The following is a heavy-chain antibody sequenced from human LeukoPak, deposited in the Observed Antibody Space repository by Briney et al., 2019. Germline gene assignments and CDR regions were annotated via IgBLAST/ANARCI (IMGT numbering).Heavy chain of an antibody. J-gene: IGHJ6*02. CDR3: ARVFYDFWSGYYLYYYGMDV. CDR2: MNPNSGNT. V-gene: IGHV1-8*02. D-gene: IGHD3-3*01. CDR1: GYTFTSYG. Sequence: ASVKVSCKASGYTFTSYGISWVRQAPGQGLEWMGWMNPNSGNTGYAQKFQGRVTTTRNTSISTAYMELSSLRSEDTAVYYCARVFYDFWSGYYLYYYGMDVWGQGTTVTVSS.